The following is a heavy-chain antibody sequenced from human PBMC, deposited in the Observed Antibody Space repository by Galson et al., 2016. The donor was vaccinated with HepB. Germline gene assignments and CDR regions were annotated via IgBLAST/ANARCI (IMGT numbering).Heavy chain of an antibody. D-gene: IGHD3-22*01. V-gene: IGHV3-23*01. Sequence: SLRLSCATSGFAFSSYAMTWVRQSPGKGLEWVSVISGRGGSIKYAEPVKGRFTIPRDNAKNSLYLQMNSLRAGDTALYYCAKSSGYYFVDSFDMWGQGTMVTVSS. CDR1: GFAFSSYA. CDR2: ISGRGGSI. CDR3: AKSSGYYFVDSFDM. J-gene: IGHJ3*02.